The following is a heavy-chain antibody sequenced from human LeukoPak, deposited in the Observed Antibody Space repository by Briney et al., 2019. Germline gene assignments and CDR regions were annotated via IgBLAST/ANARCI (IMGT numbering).Heavy chain of an antibody. CDR1: GGSITSNY. CDR3: AKAPRGGWYVD. J-gene: IGHJ4*02. V-gene: IGHV4-59*01. D-gene: IGHD6-19*01. CDR2: IYFSGRT. Sequence: SETLSLTCTVSGGSITSNYWSWVRQPPGKGLEWIGYIYFSGRTDYNPSLKSRVTISVDTSKKEFSLKLSSVSAADTAVYYCAKAPRGGWYVDWGQGTLVTVSS.